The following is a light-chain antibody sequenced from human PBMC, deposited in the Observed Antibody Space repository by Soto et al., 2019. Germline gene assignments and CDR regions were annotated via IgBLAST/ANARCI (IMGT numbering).Light chain of an antibody. CDR1: SSDVGSYNL. V-gene: IGLV2-23*01. J-gene: IGLJ3*02. CDR3: CSYAGSSTFWG. Sequence: QSALTQPASVSGSPGQSITISCTGTSSDVGSYNLVSWYQQHPGKAPKLMIYEGSKRPSGVSNRFSGSKSGNTASLTISGRQAEDEADYYCCSYAGSSTFWGFGGGTKLTVL. CDR2: EGS.